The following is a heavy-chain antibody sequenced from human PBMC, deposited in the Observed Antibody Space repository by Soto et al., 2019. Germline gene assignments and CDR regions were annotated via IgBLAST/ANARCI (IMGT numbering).Heavy chain of an antibody. D-gene: IGHD1-26*01. J-gene: IGHJ4*02. V-gene: IGHV4-4*07. CDR3: ARGSLGPDY. CDR1: DDSLSTYY. Sequence: SETLSLTCNVSDDSLSTYYWSWIRQPAGKGLEWIGRIYASGSTNYNPSLKSRVSMSVXXXXXXFXLXLXSXTAADTAVYYCARGSLGPDYWGPGTLVT. CDR2: IYASGST.